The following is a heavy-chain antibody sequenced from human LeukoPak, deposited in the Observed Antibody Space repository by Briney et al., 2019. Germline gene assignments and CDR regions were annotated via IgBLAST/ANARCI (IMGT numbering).Heavy chain of an antibody. CDR2: INHSGST. CDR3: ARISYSSSWGES. V-gene: IGHV4-34*01. CDR1: GGSFSGYY. J-gene: IGHJ4*02. D-gene: IGHD6-13*01. Sequence: PSETLSLTCAVYGGSFSGYYWSWIRQLPGKGPEWIGEINHSGSTIYHPSLKSRHTISGDTHKNQFSLKQSSVTAADTAGYYCARISYSSSWGESWGQGTLVTVPS.